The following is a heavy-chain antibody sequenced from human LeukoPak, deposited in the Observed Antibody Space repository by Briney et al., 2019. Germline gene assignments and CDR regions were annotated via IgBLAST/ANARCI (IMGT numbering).Heavy chain of an antibody. CDR2: IIPIFGTA. CDR1: GGSFSSYA. J-gene: IGHJ4*02. V-gene: IGHV1-69*13. Sequence: SVKVSCKASGGSFSSYAISWVRQAPGQGLEWMGGIIPIFGTANYAQKFQGRVTITADESTSTAYMELSRLRSDDTAVYYCTRLIYEQPYFEYWGQGTPVTVSS. CDR3: TRLIYEQPYFEY. D-gene: IGHD3-16*01.